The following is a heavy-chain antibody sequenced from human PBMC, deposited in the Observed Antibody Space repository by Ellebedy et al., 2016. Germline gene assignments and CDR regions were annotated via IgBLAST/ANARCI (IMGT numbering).Heavy chain of an antibody. Sequence: GGSLRLSCGASGFKFGDYAMHLVRQAPGRGLEWVCGIGWNGCTAGYADSVRGRFTISRDNAKHLLFLEMNSLKSEDTALYYCAKETTDVTTSGGLDFWGQGTLVTVSS. J-gene: IGHJ3*01. CDR3: AKETTDVTTSGGLDF. CDR2: IGWNGCTA. D-gene: IGHD1/OR15-1a*01. CDR1: GFKFGDYA. V-gene: IGHV3-9*01.